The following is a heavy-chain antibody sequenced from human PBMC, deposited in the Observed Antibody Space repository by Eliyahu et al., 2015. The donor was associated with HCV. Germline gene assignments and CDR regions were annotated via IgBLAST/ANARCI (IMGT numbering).Heavy chain of an antibody. CDR3: VRRGSGDTFDL. CDR2: IASDSEYI. Sequence: GLEWLSAIASDSEYIYYADSVKGRFTISRDNAKNSLYLQMTRLRADDTALYYCVRRGSGDTFDLWGQGTMVTVSS. V-gene: IGHV3-21*01. J-gene: IGHJ3*01. D-gene: IGHD3-10*01.